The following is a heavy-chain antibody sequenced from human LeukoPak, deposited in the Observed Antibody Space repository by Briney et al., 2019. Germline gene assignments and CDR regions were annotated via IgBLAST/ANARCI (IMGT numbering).Heavy chain of an antibody. CDR1: GGSISSGGYS. CDR2: IYYSGST. Sequence: SQTLSLTCAVSGGSISSGGYSWSWIRQPPGKGLEWIGYIYYSGSTYYNPSLKSRVTISVDTSKNQFSLKLSSVTAADTAVYYCARGMGDYDILTGYYPPPVAYWGQGTLVTVSS. D-gene: IGHD3-9*01. J-gene: IGHJ4*02. V-gene: IGHV4-30-4*07. CDR3: ARGMGDYDILTGYYPPPVAY.